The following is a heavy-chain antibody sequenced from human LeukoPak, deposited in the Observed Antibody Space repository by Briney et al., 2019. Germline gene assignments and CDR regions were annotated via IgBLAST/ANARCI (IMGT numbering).Heavy chain of an antibody. D-gene: IGHD5-24*01. V-gene: IGHV3-7*01. Sequence: PGGSLRLSCAASGFTFSDYYMSWIRQAPGKGLEWVANIKQHGSEKYYVDSVKGRFTISRDNAKNSLYLQMNSLRAEDTAVYYCARDIDGYTPRPYYYYYMDVWGKGTTVTVSS. CDR3: ARDIDGYTPRPYYYYYMDV. CDR1: GFTFSDYY. J-gene: IGHJ6*03. CDR2: IKQHGSEK.